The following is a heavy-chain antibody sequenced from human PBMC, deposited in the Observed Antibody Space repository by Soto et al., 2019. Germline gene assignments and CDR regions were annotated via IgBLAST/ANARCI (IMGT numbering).Heavy chain of an antibody. D-gene: IGHD4-17*01. J-gene: IGHJ4*01. CDR3: AKGSMRLPNYGDYVLDY. CDR2: ISGSGGST. V-gene: IGHV3-23*01. CDR1: GFTFSSYA. Sequence: PGXSLRLSCAASGFTFSSYALSWFRQAPVNGLEWVSAISGSGGSTYYADSVKGRFTISRDNSKNTLYLQMNSLRAEDTAVYYCAKGSMRLPNYGDYVLDYWGQGTLVTSPQ.